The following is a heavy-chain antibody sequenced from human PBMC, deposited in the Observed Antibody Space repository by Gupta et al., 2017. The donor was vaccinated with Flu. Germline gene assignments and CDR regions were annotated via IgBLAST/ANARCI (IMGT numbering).Heavy chain of an antibody. V-gene: IGHV3-74*01. CDR2: INSDGSST. CDR1: GFTFSSYW. J-gene: IGHJ4*02. D-gene: IGHD6-19*01. Sequence: VDYGGGLVQPGGSLRLSCAASGFTFSSYWMHWVRQAPGKGLVWVSRINSDGSSTSYADSVKGRFTISRDNAKNTLYLQMNSLRAEDTAVYYCVGSGWYSSLLDYWGQGTLVTVSS. CDR3: VGSGWYSSLLDY.